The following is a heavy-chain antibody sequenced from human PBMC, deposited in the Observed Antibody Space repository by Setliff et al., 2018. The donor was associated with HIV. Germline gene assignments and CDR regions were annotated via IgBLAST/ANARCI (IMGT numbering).Heavy chain of an antibody. J-gene: IGHJ6*03. CDR1: GYMFNIYY. CDR2: SNPNTGGT. CDR3: ARDHVVCSGGTCRSDDPYYYYYMNV. D-gene: IGHD2-15*01. Sequence: GASVKVSCKTSGYMFNIYYMHWVRQVPGQGLEWMGWSNPNTGGTKYAQKFQGRVTMTMDTSTTTAYMELSGLKSDDTAVYYCARDHVVCSGGTCRSDDPYYYYYMNVWGQGTTVTVSS. V-gene: IGHV1-2*02.